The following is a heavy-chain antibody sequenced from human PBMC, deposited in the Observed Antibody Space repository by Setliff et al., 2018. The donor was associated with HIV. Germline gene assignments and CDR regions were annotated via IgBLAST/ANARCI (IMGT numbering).Heavy chain of an antibody. CDR3: ARDYLHVFDI. CDR2: INSATGGT. V-gene: IGHV1-2*04. J-gene: IGHJ3*02. Sequence: GASVRVSCKASGYTFTDNYIHWVRQAPGQGREWMAWINSATGGTNYAQNFQGWVTVTRDTSISTVYMELSSLKSDDTAVYYCARDYLHVFDIWGQGTMVTVSS. CDR1: GYTFTDNY.